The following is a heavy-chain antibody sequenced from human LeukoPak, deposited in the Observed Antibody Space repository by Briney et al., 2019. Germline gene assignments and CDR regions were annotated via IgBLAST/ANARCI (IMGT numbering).Heavy chain of an antibody. D-gene: IGHD5-12*01. Sequence: GGSLRLSCAASGFTFTSFWMSWVRQAPGKGLEWVSVIYSGGSTYYADSVKGRFTISRDNSKNTLYLQMNSLRAEDTAVYYCARGVLYSGYDYYFDYWGQGTLVTVSS. CDR3: ARGVLYSGYDYYFDY. J-gene: IGHJ4*02. V-gene: IGHV3-53*01. CDR1: GFTFTSFW. CDR2: IYSGGST.